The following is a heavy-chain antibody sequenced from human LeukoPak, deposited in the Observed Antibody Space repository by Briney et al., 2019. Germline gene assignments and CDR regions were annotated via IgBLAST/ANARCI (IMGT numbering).Heavy chain of an antibody. Sequence: GGSLRLSCAASGFTFSSYSMNWVRQAPGKALEWVSSISSSSSYIYYADSVKGRFTISRDNAKNSLYLQMNSLRAEDTAVYYCARAHQYSSSSNYWGQGTLVTVSS. V-gene: IGHV3-21*01. J-gene: IGHJ4*02. CDR1: GFTFSSYS. D-gene: IGHD6-6*01. CDR3: ARAHQYSSSSNY. CDR2: ISSSSSYI.